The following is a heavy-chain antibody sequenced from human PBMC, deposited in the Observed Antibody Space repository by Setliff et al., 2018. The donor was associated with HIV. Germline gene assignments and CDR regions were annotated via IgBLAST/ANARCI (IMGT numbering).Heavy chain of an antibody. CDR1: GFSLGDHY. D-gene: IGHD3-10*01. CDR3: ARGEGWFDDIDY. CDR2: ITEQSTTI. V-gene: IGHV3-11*04. J-gene: IGHJ4*01. Sequence: SLRLSCAASGFSLGDHYMSWIRQAPGKGLEWVSYITEQSTTIRYRDSVKGRFTVSRDNANNLLYLQMNSLRAEDTGIYYCARGEGWFDDIDYWGHGTQVTVSS.